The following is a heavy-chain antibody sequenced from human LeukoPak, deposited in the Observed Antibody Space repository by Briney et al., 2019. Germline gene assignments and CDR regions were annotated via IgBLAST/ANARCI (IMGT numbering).Heavy chain of an antibody. D-gene: IGHD3-22*01. CDR1: GFTFSSYG. CDR2: IWYDGSNK. J-gene: IGHJ4*02. Sequence: GGSLRLSCAASGFTFSSYGMHWVRQAPGKGLEWVAVIWYDGSNKYYADSVKGRFTISRDNSKNTLYLQMSSLRAEDTAVYYCAKAGGSSAYNHYDYWGQGTLVTVSS. V-gene: IGHV3-33*06. CDR3: AKAGGSSAYNHYDY.